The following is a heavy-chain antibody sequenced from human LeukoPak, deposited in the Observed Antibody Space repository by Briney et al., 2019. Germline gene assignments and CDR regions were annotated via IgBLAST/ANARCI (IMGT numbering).Heavy chain of an antibody. CDR1: GYTFTSYG. CDR3: ARARGPYSGYDRGFDY. J-gene: IGHJ4*02. CDR2: ISAYNGNT. V-gene: IGHV1-18*01. D-gene: IGHD5-12*01. Sequence: ASVKVSCKASGYTFTSYGISWVRQAPGQGLEWMGWISAYNGNTNYAQKLQGRVTMTTDTSTSTAYMELRSLRSDDTAVYYCARARGPYSGYDRGFDYWGQGTLVTVSS.